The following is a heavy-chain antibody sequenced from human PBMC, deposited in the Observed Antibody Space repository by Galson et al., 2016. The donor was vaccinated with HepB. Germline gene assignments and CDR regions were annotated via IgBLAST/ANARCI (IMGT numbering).Heavy chain of an antibody. J-gene: IGHJ5*01. V-gene: IGHV3-15*01. D-gene: IGHD1-1*01. CDR2: IKRKTDGGTT. CDR1: GFTFSNAW. CDR3: TTEGGYGTAMHWFDS. Sequence: SLRLSCAASGFTFSNAWMSWVRQAPGKGLEWVGRIKRKTDGGTTDYAAPGKGRFTISRDDSKNTMYLQMNSLNIEDTAVYYCTTEGGYGTAMHWFDSWGREPWSPSPQ.